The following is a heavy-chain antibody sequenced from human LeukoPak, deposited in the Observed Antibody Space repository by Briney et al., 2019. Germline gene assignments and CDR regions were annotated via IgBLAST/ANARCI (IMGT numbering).Heavy chain of an antibody. CDR3: ARKSNWNPKHNYFDY. CDR1: GYTFTSYY. Sequence: ASVKVSCKASGYTFTSYYMHWVRQAPGQGLEWMGIINPSGGSTSYAQKFQGRVTMTRDMSTSTVYMELSSLRSEDTAVYYCARKSNWNPKHNYFDYWGQGTLVTVSS. V-gene: IGHV1-46*01. D-gene: IGHD1-1*01. J-gene: IGHJ4*02. CDR2: INPSGGST.